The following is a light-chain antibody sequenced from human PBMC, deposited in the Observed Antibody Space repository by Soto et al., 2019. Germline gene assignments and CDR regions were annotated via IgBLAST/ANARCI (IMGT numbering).Light chain of an antibody. Sequence: ETVMTQSPVTLSVSPGDTATLSCRASQSVSSHLAWYQHKPGQAPRLLIYGASTRATGIPARFTGSGSDKDVTLTICRLQSEDSAVYYCQQYHPWPTYIFGNGTRVEIK. J-gene: IGKJ5*01. V-gene: IGKV3-15*01. CDR3: QQYHPWPTYI. CDR1: QSVSSH. CDR2: GAS.